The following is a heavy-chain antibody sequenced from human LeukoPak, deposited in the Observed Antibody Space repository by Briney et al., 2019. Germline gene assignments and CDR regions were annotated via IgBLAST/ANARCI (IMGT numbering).Heavy chain of an antibody. J-gene: IGHJ4*02. CDR3: ARANYYDSSGSDY. D-gene: IGHD3-22*01. V-gene: IGHV1-2*02. CDR1: GYTFTGYC. Sequence: GASVKVSCKASGYTFTGYCIHWVRQAPGQGLEWMGWINPNCGGTNYAQKFQGRVTMTRDTSISTAYMELSRLRSDDTAVYYCARANYYDSSGSDYWGQGTLVTVPS. CDR2: INPNCGGT.